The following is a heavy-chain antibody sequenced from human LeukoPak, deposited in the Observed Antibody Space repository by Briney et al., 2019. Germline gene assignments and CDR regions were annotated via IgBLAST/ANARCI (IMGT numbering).Heavy chain of an antibody. CDR2: IYPGDSDT. J-gene: IGHJ4*02. CDR3: ARHVVDTAMATAY. D-gene: IGHD5-18*01. V-gene: IGHV5-51*01. Sequence: GESLKISCKGSGYSFTSYWIGWVRQMPGKGMECMEIIYPGDSDTRYSPSFQGQVTISADKSISTAYLQWSSLKASDTAMYYCARHVVDTAMATAYWGQGTLVTVSS. CDR1: GYSFTSYW.